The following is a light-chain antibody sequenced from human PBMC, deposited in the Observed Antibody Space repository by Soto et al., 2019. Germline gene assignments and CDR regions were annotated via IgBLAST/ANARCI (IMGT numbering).Light chain of an antibody. V-gene: IGKV3-20*01. J-gene: IGKJ1*01. CDR3: QQYSRLPRT. Sequence: EIVLTQSPGTLSLSPGERATLSCRASQSVSSSYLAWYQQKPGQAPRLLIYGASSRATGIPDRFSGSGSGTDFTLTISRLEPEDFAVYYCQQYSRLPRTFGQGTEVEIK. CDR1: QSVSSSY. CDR2: GAS.